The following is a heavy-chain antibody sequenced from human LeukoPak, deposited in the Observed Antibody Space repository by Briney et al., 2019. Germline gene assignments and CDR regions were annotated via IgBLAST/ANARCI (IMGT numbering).Heavy chain of an antibody. V-gene: IGHV3-48*01. CDR1: GFTFSSYS. Sequence: PGGSLRLSCAASGFTFSSYSMNWVRQAPGKGLEWVSYISSSSSTIYYADSVKGRFTISRDNAKNSLYLQMNSLRAEDTAVYYCARGMNSIRGYSGYDEVGYDYWGQGTLVTVSS. J-gene: IGHJ4*02. CDR2: ISSSSSTI. D-gene: IGHD5-12*01. CDR3: ARGMNSIRGYSGYDEVGYDY.